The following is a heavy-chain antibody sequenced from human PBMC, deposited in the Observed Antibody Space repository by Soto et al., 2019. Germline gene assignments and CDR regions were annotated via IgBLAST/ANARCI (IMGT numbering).Heavy chain of an antibody. V-gene: IGHV1-69*13. Sequence: SVKVSCKASGGTFSSYAIIWVRQAPGQGLEWMGGIIPIFGTANYAQKFQGRVTITADESTSTAYMELSSLRSEDTAVYYCARDRDRLSIAARYFDYWGQGTLVTVSS. D-gene: IGHD6-6*01. CDR2: IIPIFGTA. CDR3: ARDRDRLSIAARYFDY. CDR1: GGTFSSYA. J-gene: IGHJ4*02.